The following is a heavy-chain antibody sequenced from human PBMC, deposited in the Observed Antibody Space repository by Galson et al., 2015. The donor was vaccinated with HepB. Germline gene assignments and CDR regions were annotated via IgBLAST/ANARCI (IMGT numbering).Heavy chain of an antibody. J-gene: IGHJ4*02. CDR1: GFTIRTYA. V-gene: IGHV3-23*01. CDR3: AKRADTAKLIPYYFDS. D-gene: IGHD5-18*01. CDR2: ISNGGDST. Sequence: SLRLSCAASGFTIRTYAMTWVRQAPGKGLEWISSISNGGDSTYYADSVKDRFTISRDNTKNTLYLQMNSLRAEDTAIYYCAKRADTAKLIPYYFDSWGQGTLVTVSS.